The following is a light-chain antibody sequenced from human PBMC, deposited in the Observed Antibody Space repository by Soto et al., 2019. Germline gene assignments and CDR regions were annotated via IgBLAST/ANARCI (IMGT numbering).Light chain of an antibody. V-gene: IGLV2-14*01. J-gene: IGLJ1*01. Sequence: QSALTQPASVSGSPGQSITISCTGTSIDVGGYNYVSWYQQHPGKAPKLMIYDVSNRPTGVSNRFSGSKSGNTASLTISGLQAEEEADYYCSSYTSSRTYVFGTGTKLTVL. CDR3: SSYTSSRTYV. CDR1: SIDVGGYNY. CDR2: DVS.